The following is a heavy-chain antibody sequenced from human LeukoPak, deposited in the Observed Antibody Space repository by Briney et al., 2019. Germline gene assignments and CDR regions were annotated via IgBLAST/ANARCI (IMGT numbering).Heavy chain of an antibody. J-gene: IGHJ4*02. Sequence: PGGSLRLSCAASGFTFSGSAMHWVRQASGKGLEWVGRIRSKANSYATAYAASVKGRFTISRDDSKNTAYLQMNSLKTEDTAVYYCTSRRIQEGVCFDYWGQGTLVTVSS. CDR3: TSRRIQEGVCFDY. CDR2: IRSKANSYAT. D-gene: IGHD5-18*01. CDR1: GFTFSGSA. V-gene: IGHV3-73*01.